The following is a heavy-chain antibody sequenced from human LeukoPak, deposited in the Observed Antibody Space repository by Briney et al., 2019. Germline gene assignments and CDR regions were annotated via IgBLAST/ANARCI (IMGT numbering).Heavy chain of an antibody. V-gene: IGHV4-61*05. CDR2: IYYSGNT. Sequence: SETLSLTCTVSGGSISSSSYHWGWIRQPPGKGLEWIGYIYYSGNTNYNPSLKSRVTILVDTSKNQVSLKLSSVTAADTAVYYCARHQPLRDNYYMDVWGKGTTVTISS. J-gene: IGHJ6*03. CDR3: ARHQPLRDNYYMDV. D-gene: IGHD2-2*01. CDR1: GGSISSSSYH.